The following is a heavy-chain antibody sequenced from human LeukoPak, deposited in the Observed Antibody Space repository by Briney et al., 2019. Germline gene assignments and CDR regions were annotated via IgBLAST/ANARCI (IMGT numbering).Heavy chain of an antibody. D-gene: IGHD2-8*01. J-gene: IGHJ3*02. Sequence: GGSLGLSCAASGFTFSSYAMSWVRQAPGKGLEWVSAISGSGGSTYYADSVKGRFTISRDNSKNTLYLQMNSLRAEDTAVYYCAKDFVRGVVVQTDAFDIWGQGTMVTVSS. CDR3: AKDFVRGVVVQTDAFDI. CDR1: GFTFSSYA. V-gene: IGHV3-23*01. CDR2: ISGSGGST.